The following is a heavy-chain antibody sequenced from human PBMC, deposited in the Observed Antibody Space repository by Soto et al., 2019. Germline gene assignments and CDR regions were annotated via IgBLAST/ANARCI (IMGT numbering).Heavy chain of an antibody. CDR1: GYIFTSHW. J-gene: IGHJ3*02. CDR2: IYPGDSDT. CDR3: ARPCITHPRGIVDAFDI. D-gene: IGHD3-10*01. Sequence: GESLKISCKASGYIFTSHWIGWVRQMPGKGLEWLGIIYPGDSDTRYSPSFQGQVTISADKSITTAYLQWSSLKASDIAMYYCARPCITHPRGIVDAFDIWGQGTMVTVSS. V-gene: IGHV5-51*01.